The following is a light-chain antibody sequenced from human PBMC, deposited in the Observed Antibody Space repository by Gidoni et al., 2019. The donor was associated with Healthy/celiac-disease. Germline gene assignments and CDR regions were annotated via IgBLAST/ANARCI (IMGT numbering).Light chain of an antibody. J-gene: IGLJ2*01. CDR2: DVS. V-gene: IGLV2-11*01. Sequence: QSALTQPRSVSGSPGQAVTISCTGTSSDVGGYNYVSWYQPHPGKAPTLMIYDVSKRPSGVPDRFSGSKSGTTASLTISGLQAEDEADYYCCSYAGSYTVVFGGGTTLTVL. CDR3: CSYAGSYTVV. CDR1: SSDVGGYNY.